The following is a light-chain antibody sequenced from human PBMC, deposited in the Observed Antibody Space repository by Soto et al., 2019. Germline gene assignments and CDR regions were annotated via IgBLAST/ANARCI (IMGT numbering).Light chain of an antibody. CDR3: SSYTSSSPRV. J-gene: IGLJ3*02. CDR1: SSDVGGYNY. Sequence: QSALTQPASVSGSPGQSITISCTGTSSDVGGYNYVSWYQQHPGKATKLMIYDVSNRPSGVSTHFSGSKSGNTASLTISGLQAEDEADYYCSSYTSSSPRVFGGGTKLTVL. V-gene: IGLV2-14*01. CDR2: DVS.